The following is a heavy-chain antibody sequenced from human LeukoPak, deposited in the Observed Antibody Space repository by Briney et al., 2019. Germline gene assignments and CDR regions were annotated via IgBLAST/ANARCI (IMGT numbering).Heavy chain of an antibody. Sequence: KPSQTLSLTCTVSGGSISSGGYYWSWIRQHPGKGLEWIGYIYYSGSTYYNPSLKSRVTISVDTSKNQFSLKLSSVTAADTAVYYCARVRYFDWLLYPDAFDIWGQRTMVTVSS. CDR2: IYYSGST. CDR3: ARVRYFDWLLYPDAFDI. D-gene: IGHD3-9*01. CDR1: GGSISSGGYY. J-gene: IGHJ3*02. V-gene: IGHV4-31*03.